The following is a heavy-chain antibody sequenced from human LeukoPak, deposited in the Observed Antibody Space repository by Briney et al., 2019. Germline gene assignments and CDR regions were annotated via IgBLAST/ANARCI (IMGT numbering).Heavy chain of an antibody. CDR3: GRRVI. CDR2: IKEDGSEK. CDR1: GFTFSNYW. J-gene: IGHJ3*02. Sequence: GGSLRLSCAASGFTFSNYWLSWFRQAPGKGLEWVANIKEDGSEKYYVDSVKGRFTISRDNAKNSLYLQMNSLRAEDTALYYCGRRVIRGQGTMVTVSS. V-gene: IGHV3-7*01.